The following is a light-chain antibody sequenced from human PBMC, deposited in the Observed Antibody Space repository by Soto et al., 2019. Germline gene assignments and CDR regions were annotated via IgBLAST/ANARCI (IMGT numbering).Light chain of an antibody. Sequence: QSALTQPASVSGSPGQSITISCTGTSSDVGGYNYVSWYQQHPGNAPKLMIYDVSNRPSGVSNRFSGSKSGNTASLTISGLQAEDEADYDCSSYTSSSTRVFGGGTKLTVL. CDR2: DVS. V-gene: IGLV2-14*01. J-gene: IGLJ2*01. CDR1: SSDVGGYNY. CDR3: SSYTSSSTRV.